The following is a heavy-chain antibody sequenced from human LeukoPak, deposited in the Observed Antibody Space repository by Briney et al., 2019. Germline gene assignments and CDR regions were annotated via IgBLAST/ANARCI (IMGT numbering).Heavy chain of an antibody. Sequence: GGSLRLSCEASGFTISSYWMTWVRQAPGKGLEWLANIKYDGSNKFYAASVKGRFTISRDDARNSLYLQMNSLRVEDTALYYCGTSLDAAINTGGQGVLVTVSS. CDR1: GFTISSYW. V-gene: IGHV3-7*01. J-gene: IGHJ4*02. CDR2: IKYDGSNK. CDR3: GTSLDAAINT. D-gene: IGHD5-18*01.